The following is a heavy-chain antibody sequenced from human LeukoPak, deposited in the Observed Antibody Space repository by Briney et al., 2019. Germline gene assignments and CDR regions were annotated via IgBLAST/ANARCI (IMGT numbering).Heavy chain of an antibody. Sequence: GGSLRLSCAASGFTFSNDWRHWVRQAPGKGLVWVSRINTDGSTTTYADSVKGRFTISRDNAKNTLDLQMNSLRVEDTAVYYCARGRGGSYHYWGQGTLVTVSS. CDR3: ARGRGGSYHY. CDR1: GFTFSNDW. J-gene: IGHJ4*02. CDR2: INTDGSTT. V-gene: IGHV3-74*01. D-gene: IGHD1-26*01.